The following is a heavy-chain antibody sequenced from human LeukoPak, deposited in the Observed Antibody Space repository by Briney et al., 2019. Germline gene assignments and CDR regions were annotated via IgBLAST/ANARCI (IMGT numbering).Heavy chain of an antibody. J-gene: IGHJ4*02. CDR2: ISPTGSTT. CDR1: GFSFSGHW. V-gene: IGHV3-74*01. Sequence: GGSLRLSCTASGFSFSGHWMHWARQLPGKGLVWVSRISPTGSTTSYADSVKGRFTISRDNSKNTLYLQVNSLRAEDTAVYYCAKGGKGDVTPFDYWGQGTLVTVSS. D-gene: IGHD3-16*01. CDR3: AKGGKGDVTPFDY.